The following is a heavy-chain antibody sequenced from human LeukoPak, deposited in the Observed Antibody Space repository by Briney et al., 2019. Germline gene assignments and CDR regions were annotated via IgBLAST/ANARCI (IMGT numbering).Heavy chain of an antibody. J-gene: IGHJ6*03. CDR2: IYTSGST. Sequence: SQTLSLTCTVSGGSISSGSYYWSWIRQPAGKGLEWIGRIYTSGSTNYNPSLKSRVTISVDTSKNQFSLKLSSVTAADTAVYYCAKDGGETSWYYYYYMDVWGKGTTVTVSS. V-gene: IGHV4-61*02. D-gene: IGHD3-10*01. CDR1: GGSISSGSYY. CDR3: AKDGGETSWYYYYYMDV.